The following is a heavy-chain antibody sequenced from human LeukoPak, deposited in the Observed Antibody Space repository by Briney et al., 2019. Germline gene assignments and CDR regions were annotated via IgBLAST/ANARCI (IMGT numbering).Heavy chain of an antibody. CDR1: NFTFSHFG. J-gene: IGHJ4*02. CDR3: AKDAQRGFDYSNSLEK. D-gene: IGHD4-11*01. V-gene: IGHV3-33*03. CDR2: IWHDGSSK. Sequence: GGSLRLSCPASNFTFSHFGMHGVRQARAKGLEWVAVIWHDGSSKYYADSVKGRFTVSRDNSQKMLYLQMNSLRPEDTAVYYCAKDAQRGFDYSNSLEKWGQGTLVTVSA.